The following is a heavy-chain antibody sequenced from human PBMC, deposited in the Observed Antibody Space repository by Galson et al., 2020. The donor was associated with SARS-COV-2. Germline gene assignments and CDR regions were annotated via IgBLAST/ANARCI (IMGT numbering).Heavy chain of an antibody. D-gene: IGHD3-22*01. CDR3: ARSISMIVLLNGPGII. CDR1: GYTFIDYY. V-gene: IGHV1-2*02. Sequence: ASVKVSCKASGYTFIDYYVHWVRQAPGQGLEWMGWINPNNGATNYAQNFKGRVTMTRDTSISTANVEMSRLTSDDTAVYYCARSISMIVLLNGPGIIWGQGTMVTVSS. CDR2: INPNNGAT. J-gene: IGHJ3*02.